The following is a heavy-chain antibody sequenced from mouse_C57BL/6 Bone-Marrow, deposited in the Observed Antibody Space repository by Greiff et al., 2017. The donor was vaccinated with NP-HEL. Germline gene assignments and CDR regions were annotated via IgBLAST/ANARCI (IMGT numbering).Heavy chain of an antibody. J-gene: IGHJ1*03. Sequence: QVHVKQPGAELVKPGASVKMSCKASGYTFTSYWITWVKQRPGQGLEWIGDIYPGSGSTNYNEKFKSKATLTVDTSSSTAYMQLSSRTSEDSAVYYCAREHGSSPWYFDVWGTGTTVTVSS. CDR2: IYPGSGST. D-gene: IGHD1-1*01. V-gene: IGHV1-55*01. CDR3: AREHGSSPWYFDV. CDR1: GYTFTSYW.